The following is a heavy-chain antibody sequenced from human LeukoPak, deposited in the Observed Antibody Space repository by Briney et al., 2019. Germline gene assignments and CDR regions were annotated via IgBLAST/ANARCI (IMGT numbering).Heavy chain of an antibody. CDR1: GYTFTSYG. CDR2: ISAYNDNT. CDR3: AQDYVTVTKFFPDAFDI. V-gene: IGHV1-18*01. J-gene: IGHJ3*02. Sequence: ASVKVSCKASGYTFTSYGISWVRQAPGQGLEWMGWISAYNDNTNYAQKLQGRVTMTTDTSTSTAYMELSRLRSDDTAVYYCAQDYVTVTKFFPDAFDIWGQGKMVTVSS. D-gene: IGHD4-17*01.